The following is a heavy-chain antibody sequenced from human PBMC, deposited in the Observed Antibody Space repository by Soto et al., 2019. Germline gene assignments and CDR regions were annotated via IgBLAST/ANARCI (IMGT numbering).Heavy chain of an antibody. CDR3: ARPQIAFYNWFDP. D-gene: IGHD3-3*02. Sequence: QLQLQESGPGLVKPSETLSLTCTVSGGSISSSSYYWGWIRQPPGKGLEWIGSIYYSGSTYYNPSLKSRVTRAVDTSTTPFSLQLSSVPAAETAVYYCARPQIAFYNWFDPWGQGTLVTVSS. CDR1: GGSISSSSYY. CDR2: IYYSGST. V-gene: IGHV4-39*01. J-gene: IGHJ5*02.